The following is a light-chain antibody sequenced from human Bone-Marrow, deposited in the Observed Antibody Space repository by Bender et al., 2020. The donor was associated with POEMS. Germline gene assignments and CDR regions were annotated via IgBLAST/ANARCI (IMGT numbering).Light chain of an antibody. CDR2: LDT. CDR3: QAWDSSTVV. Sequence: SSELTQPPSLSVSPGQSVDIHCSGENLESKYVCCYQQKPGQSPVLVLYLDTKRHPGIPERFSGSNSGNTATLTLIGTQAMDEADYYCQAWDSSTVVFGGGTKLTVL. J-gene: IGLJ2*01. CDR1: NLESKY. V-gene: IGLV3-1*01.